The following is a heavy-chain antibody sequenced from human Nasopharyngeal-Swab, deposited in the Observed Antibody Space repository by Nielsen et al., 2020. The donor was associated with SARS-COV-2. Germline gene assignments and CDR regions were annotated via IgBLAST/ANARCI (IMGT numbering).Heavy chain of an antibody. CDR1: GFRFTSYA. CDR2: IYSGGTRT. J-gene: IGHJ4*02. CDR3: ARGIGHTVETAFDY. D-gene: IGHD4-17*01. Sequence: GGSLRLSCAASGFRFTSYAMSWVRQAPSKGLEWVSIIYSGGTRTYYADSVKGRFTISRDDSKSTLYLQLNSLRAEDTAVFYCARGIGHTVETAFDYWGQGTLVTVSS. V-gene: IGHV3-23*03.